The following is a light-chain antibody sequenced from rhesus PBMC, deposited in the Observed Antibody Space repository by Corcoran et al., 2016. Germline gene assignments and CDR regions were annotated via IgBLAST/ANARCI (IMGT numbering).Light chain of an antibody. CDR1: ENVNNY. CDR2: KAS. Sequence: DIQMTQSPSSLSASVGDRVTITCRASENVNNYLHWYQQKPGKAPNPLIYKASTLQSGVPSRFSGSGSGTDFTLTISSLQPEDFATYYCQRSYGAPLTFGGGTKVELK. J-gene: IGKJ4*01. V-gene: IGKV1-74*01. CDR3: QRSYGAPLT.